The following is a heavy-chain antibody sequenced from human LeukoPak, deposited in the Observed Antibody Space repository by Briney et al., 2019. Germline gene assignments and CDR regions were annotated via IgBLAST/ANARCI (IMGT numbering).Heavy chain of an antibody. D-gene: IGHD5-12*01. Sequence: GESLKISCKGSGYSFTNYWIGWVRQMPGKGLEWMGIIYPGDSDTRYSPSFQGQVTISADKSISTAYLQWSSLKASDTAMYYCARERGYSGYGYYYYYMDVWGKGTTVTVSS. J-gene: IGHJ6*03. CDR3: ARERGYSGYGYYYYYMDV. CDR1: GYSFTNYW. CDR2: IYPGDSDT. V-gene: IGHV5-51*01.